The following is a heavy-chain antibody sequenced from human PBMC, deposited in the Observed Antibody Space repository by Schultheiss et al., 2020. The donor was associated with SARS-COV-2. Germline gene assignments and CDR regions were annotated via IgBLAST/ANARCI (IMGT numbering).Heavy chain of an antibody. CDR3: ARDKGSGWWRPGGLKWYYYDSSGYDGDY. V-gene: IGHV3-21*01. J-gene: IGHJ4*02. Sequence: GGSLRLSCAASGFTFSSYSMNWVRQAPGKGLEWVSSISSSSSYIYYADSVKGRFTISRDNAKNSLYLQMNSLRDEDTAVYYCARDKGSGWWRPGGLKWYYYDSSGYDGDYWGQGTLVTVSS. CDR1: GFTFSSYS. CDR2: ISSSSSYI. D-gene: IGHD3-22*01.